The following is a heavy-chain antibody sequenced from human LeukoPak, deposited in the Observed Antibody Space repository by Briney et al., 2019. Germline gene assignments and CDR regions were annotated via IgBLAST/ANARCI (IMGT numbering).Heavy chain of an antibody. CDR3: ARTKDIVVVPAGPEFDY. Sequence: GGSLRLSCAASGFTFTSYWMSWVRQAPGKGLEWVANINQDGSEKYYVDSVKGRFTISRDNAKNSLYLQMNSLRAEGTAVYYCARTKDIVVVPAGPEFDYWGQGTLVTVSS. CDR1: GFTFTSYW. CDR2: INQDGSEK. J-gene: IGHJ4*02. D-gene: IGHD2-2*01. V-gene: IGHV3-7*01.